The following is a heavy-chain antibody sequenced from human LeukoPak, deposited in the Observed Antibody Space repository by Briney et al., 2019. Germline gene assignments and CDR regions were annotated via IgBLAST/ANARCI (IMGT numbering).Heavy chain of an antibody. V-gene: IGHV3-23*01. J-gene: IGHJ4*02. CDR2: IRGSGDNT. CDR1: GFTFRSYA. CDR3: AKDVGGTYPYYFNY. D-gene: IGHD1-26*01. Sequence: PGGSLRLSCAASGFTFRSYAMSWVRQAPGKGLEWVSAIRGSGDNTYYADSVKGRFTISRDNSKNTLFLQMNSLTAEDTAVYYCAKDVGGTYPYYFNYRGQGILVTVSS.